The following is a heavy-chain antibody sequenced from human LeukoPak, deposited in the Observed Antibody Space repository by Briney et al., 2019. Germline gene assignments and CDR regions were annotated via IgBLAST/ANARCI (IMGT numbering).Heavy chain of an antibody. CDR3: ARRGAHYDGSGTYYNEVFDI. CDR1: GGSFSGYY. D-gene: IGHD3-10*01. CDR2: INHSGST. Sequence: SETLSLTCAVYGGSFSGYYWSWIRQPPGKGLEWIGEINHSGSTNYNPSLKSRVIIYIDTPKNQFSLKLSSVTAADTAVYYCARRGAHYDGSGTYYNEVFDIWGQGTMVTLSS. J-gene: IGHJ3*02. V-gene: IGHV4-34*01.